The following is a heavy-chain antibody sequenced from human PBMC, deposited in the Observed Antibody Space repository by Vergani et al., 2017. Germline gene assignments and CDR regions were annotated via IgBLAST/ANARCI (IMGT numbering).Heavy chain of an antibody. Sequence: QVQLVQSGAEVKKPGASVKVSCKASGYTFTSYYMHWVRQAPGQGLEWMGIINPSGGSTSYAQKFQGRVTMTRDTSTSTVYMELSSLRSEDTAVYYCVREGVPGIAAPEHWFDPWGQGTLVTVSS. V-gene: IGHV1-46*01. CDR3: VREGVPGIAAPEHWFDP. D-gene: IGHD6-13*01. CDR2: INPSGGST. CDR1: GYTFTSYY. J-gene: IGHJ5*02.